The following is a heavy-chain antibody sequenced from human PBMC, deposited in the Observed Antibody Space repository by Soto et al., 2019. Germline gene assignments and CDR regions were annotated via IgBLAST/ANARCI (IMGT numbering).Heavy chain of an antibody. CDR2: ISAYNGNT. J-gene: IGHJ4*02. V-gene: IGHV1-18*01. D-gene: IGHD2-15*01. Sequence: QVQLVHSGAEVKKPGASVKVSCKASGYTFTSYGITWLRQAPGQGLEWMGRISAYNGNTNYAQKLQGRVTMTTDTSTSTAYMELRSLRSDDTAVYYCVVAAQLYSFDYWGQGTLVNVSS. CDR3: VVAAQLYSFDY. CDR1: GYTFTSYG.